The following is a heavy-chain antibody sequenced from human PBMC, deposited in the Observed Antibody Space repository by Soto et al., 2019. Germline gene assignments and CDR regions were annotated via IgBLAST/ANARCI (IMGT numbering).Heavy chain of an antibody. J-gene: IGHJ3*02. D-gene: IGHD4-17*01. CDR1: GGTFSSYT. V-gene: IGHV1-69*02. CDR3: ARAIAYGDSSFDI. CDR2: IIPILGIA. Sequence: QVQLVQSGAEVKKPGSSVKVSCKASGGTFSSYTISWVRQAPGQGLEWMGRIIPILGIANYAQKFQGRVTITADKSTSTAYMELSSLRSEDTAVYYCARAIAYGDSSFDIWGQGTMVTVSS.